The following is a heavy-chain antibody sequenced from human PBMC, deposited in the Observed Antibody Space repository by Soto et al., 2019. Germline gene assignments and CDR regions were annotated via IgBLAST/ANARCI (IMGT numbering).Heavy chain of an antibody. D-gene: IGHD1-26*01. Sequence: GGSLRLSCATSGFTFSNYGMHWVRQAPGKGLEWVAVIWYDGSNKYYADSVKGRFTISRDDSKNTLYLQMNSLRAEDTAVYYCARDHSGYYFDYWGQGTLVTVSS. CDR3: ARDHSGYYFDY. J-gene: IGHJ4*02. V-gene: IGHV3-33*01. CDR1: GFTFSNYG. CDR2: IWYDGSNK.